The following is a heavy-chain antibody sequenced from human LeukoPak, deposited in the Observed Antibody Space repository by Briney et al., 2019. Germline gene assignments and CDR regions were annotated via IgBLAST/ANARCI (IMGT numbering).Heavy chain of an antibody. CDR3: AKVDYYDSSGLRSYFDY. D-gene: IGHD3-22*01. CDR1: GFTFDDYA. CDR2: ISWNSGSI. J-gene: IGHJ4*02. Sequence: GRSLRLSCAASGFTFDDYAMHRVRQAPGKGLEWVSGISWNSGSIGYADSVKGRFTISRDNAKNSLYLQMNSLRAEDTALYYCAKVDYYDSSGLRSYFDYWGQGTLVTVSS. V-gene: IGHV3-9*01.